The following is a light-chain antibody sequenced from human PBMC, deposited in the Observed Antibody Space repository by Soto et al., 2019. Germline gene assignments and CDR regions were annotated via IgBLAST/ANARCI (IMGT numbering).Light chain of an antibody. Sequence: SVLTQPPSASGSPGQSVTISCTGTSSDVGGYNYVAWFQQHPGKAPKLMIYEVTKRPSGVPDRFSDSKSGNTASLTVSGLQAEDEADYYCSSYAGSSTYVFGTGTKVTVL. J-gene: IGLJ1*01. CDR1: SSDVGGYNY. CDR3: SSYAGSSTYV. V-gene: IGLV2-8*01. CDR2: EVT.